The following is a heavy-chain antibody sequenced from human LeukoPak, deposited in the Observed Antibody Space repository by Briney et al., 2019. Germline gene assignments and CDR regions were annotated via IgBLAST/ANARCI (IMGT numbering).Heavy chain of an antibody. CDR2: IYVSGIT. V-gene: IGHV4-4*07. D-gene: IGHD1-26*01. CDR3: ARSLLSYSDAFDI. Sequence: PSETLSLTCSVSGGSIRSYYWSWIRQPAGKGLEWIGRIYVSGITHYNPSLKNRVTMPEDTSKNQFSLNLRSVTAADTAVYYCARSLLSYSDAFDIWGQGTMVTVSS. J-gene: IGHJ3*02. CDR1: GGSIRSYY.